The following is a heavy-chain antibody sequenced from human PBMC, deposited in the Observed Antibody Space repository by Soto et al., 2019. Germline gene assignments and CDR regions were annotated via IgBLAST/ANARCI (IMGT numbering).Heavy chain of an antibody. V-gene: IGHV4-59*12. CDR3: ARKRPTDGRWEFANYYGMDV. CDR2: IYYSGST. D-gene: IGHD1-26*01. Sequence: PSETLSLTCTVSGGSISSYYWNWIWQPPGKGLEWIGYIYYSGSTNNNPSLKSRVTISVDTSKNQFSLKLSSVTAADTAVYYCARKRPTDGRWEFANYYGMDVWGQGTPVTVSS. J-gene: IGHJ6*02. CDR1: GGSISSYY.